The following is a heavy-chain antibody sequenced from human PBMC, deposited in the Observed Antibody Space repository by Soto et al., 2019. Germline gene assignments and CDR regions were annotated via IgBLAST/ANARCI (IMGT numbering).Heavy chain of an antibody. J-gene: IGHJ4*02. CDR2: MNPKNDNT. D-gene: IGHD3-16*02. CDR3: ARGASSYDY. Sequence: QVQLVQSGAEVKKPGASVKVSCKASGYTFTTSDINWVRQATGQGLEWMGWMNPKNDNTGYAQKCQGRVTMTKNTSISTAYLELSSLRSDDTAVYYCARGASSYDYWGQGTLVTVSS. V-gene: IGHV1-8*01. CDR1: GYTFTTSD.